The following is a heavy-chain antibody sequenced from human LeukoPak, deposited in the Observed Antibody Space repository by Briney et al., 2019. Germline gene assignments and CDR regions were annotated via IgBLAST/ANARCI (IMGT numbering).Heavy chain of an antibody. D-gene: IGHD6-19*01. Sequence: GGSLRLSCAASGFTFSSYAMHWVRQAPGQGLEYVSAISSNGGSTSYANSVKGRFTISRDNSKNTLYLQMGSLRAEDMAVYYCARGYSSGWYFFDYWGQGTLVTVSS. CDR2: ISSNGGST. J-gene: IGHJ4*02. CDR3: ARGYSSGWYFFDY. CDR1: GFTFSSYA. V-gene: IGHV3-64*01.